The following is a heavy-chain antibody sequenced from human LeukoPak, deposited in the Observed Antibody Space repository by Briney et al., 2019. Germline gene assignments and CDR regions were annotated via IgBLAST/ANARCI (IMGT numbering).Heavy chain of an antibody. CDR3: ARHYYFDSSAYYYREFDY. CDR2: ISSSSTYI. CDR1: GFTFSSYS. D-gene: IGHD3-22*01. Sequence: GGSLRLSCAASGFTFSSYSMNWVRQAPGKGLERVSSISSSSTYIYYADSVKGRFTVSRDNAKNSLYLQMNSLRAEDTAVYYCARHYYFDSSAYYYREFDYWGQGTLVTVSS. V-gene: IGHV3-21*01. J-gene: IGHJ4*02.